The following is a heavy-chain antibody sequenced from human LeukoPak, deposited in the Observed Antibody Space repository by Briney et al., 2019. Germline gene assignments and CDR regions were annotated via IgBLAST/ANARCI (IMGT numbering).Heavy chain of an antibody. CDR2: INHSGST. J-gene: IGHJ4*02. Sequence: PSETLSLTCTVSGGSISSTIYYWGWIRQPPGKGLEWIGEINHSGSTNYNPSLKSRVTISVDTSKNQFSLKLSSVTAADTAVYYCARGSTVISYWGQGTLVTVSS. V-gene: IGHV4-39*07. CDR1: GGSISSTIYY. D-gene: IGHD4-17*01. CDR3: ARGSTVISY.